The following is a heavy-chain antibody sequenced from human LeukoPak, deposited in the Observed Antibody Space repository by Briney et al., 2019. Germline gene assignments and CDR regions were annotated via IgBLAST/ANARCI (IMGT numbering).Heavy chain of an antibody. V-gene: IGHV1-69*01. J-gene: IGHJ6*04. Sequence: SVKVSCKASGGTFSSYAISWVRQAPGQGLEWMGGIIPIFGTANYAQKFQGRVTITADESTSTAYMELSSLRSEDTAVYYCARSPIYSGYDWFPYYYYGMDVWGKGTTVTVS. CDR1: GGTFSSYA. CDR2: IIPIFGTA. D-gene: IGHD5-12*01. CDR3: ARSPIYSGYDWFPYYYYGMDV.